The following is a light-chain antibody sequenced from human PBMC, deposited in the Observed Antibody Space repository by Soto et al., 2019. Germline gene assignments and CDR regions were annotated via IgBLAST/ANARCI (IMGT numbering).Light chain of an antibody. CDR1: QSISSY. V-gene: IGKV1-39*01. J-gene: IGKJ1*01. Sequence: SLSASVGDRGTITCRESQSISSYLNWYQQKPGKAPNLLIYAASSLQSGVPSRFSGSGSGTDFTLTISSLQPEDFAIYYCKPGYSTLPWTFGQGTKV. CDR3: KPGYSTLPWT. CDR2: AAS.